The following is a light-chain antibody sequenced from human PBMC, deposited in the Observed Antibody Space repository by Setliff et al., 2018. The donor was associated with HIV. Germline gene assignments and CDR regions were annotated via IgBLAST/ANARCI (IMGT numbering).Light chain of an antibody. V-gene: IGLV2-23*02. CDR2: EVN. CDR3: CSYTSSTTYV. CDR1: RSDIGTYDL. Sequence: QSVLTQPASVSGSPGQSSTISCTGTRSDIGTYDLVSWCRQYPGKAPKLIIYEVNRRPAGVSDRLSGSKSGNTASLTISGLRAEDEATYYCCSYTSSTTYVFGTGTKVTVL. J-gene: IGLJ1*01.